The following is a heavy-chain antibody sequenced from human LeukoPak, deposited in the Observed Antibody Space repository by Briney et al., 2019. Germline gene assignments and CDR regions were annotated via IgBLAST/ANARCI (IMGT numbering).Heavy chain of an antibody. CDR3: ARARYRGAAAGDYYYYGMDV. J-gene: IGHJ6*02. Sequence: GGSLRLSCVVSGFTVSDNYMIWVRQAPGKGLEWVANIKQDGSEKYYVDSVKGRFTISRDNAKNSLYLQMNSLRAEDTAVYYCARARYRGAAAGDYYYYGMDVWGQGTTVTVSS. CDR2: IKQDGSEK. CDR1: GFTVSDNY. V-gene: IGHV3-7*01. D-gene: IGHD6-13*01.